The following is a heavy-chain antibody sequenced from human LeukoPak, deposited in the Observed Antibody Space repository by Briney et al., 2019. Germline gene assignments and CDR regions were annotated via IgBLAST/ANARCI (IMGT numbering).Heavy chain of an antibody. D-gene: IGHD3-22*01. V-gene: IGHV4-34*01. CDR1: GGPFSGYY. CDR3: ARGDYDSSYYFDY. CDR2: INHSGST. Sequence: SETLSLTCAVYGGPFSGYYWSWIRQPPGKGLEWIGEINHSGSTNYNPSLKSRVTISVDTSKNQFSLKLSSVTAADTAVYYCARGDYDSSYYFDYWGQGTLVTVSS. J-gene: IGHJ4*02.